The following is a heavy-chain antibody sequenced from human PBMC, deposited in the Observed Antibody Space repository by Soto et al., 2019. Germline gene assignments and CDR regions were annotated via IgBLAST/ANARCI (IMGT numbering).Heavy chain of an antibody. V-gene: IGHV3-23*01. Sequence: LRLSCAASGFTFSSYAMSWARQAPGKGLEWVSAISGSGGSTYYADSVKGRFTISRDNSKNTLYLQMNSLRAEDTAVYYCATRLATYYYDSSGSYWGQGTLVTVSS. D-gene: IGHD3-22*01. J-gene: IGHJ4*02. CDR1: GFTFSSYA. CDR2: ISGSGGST. CDR3: ATRLATYYYDSSGSY.